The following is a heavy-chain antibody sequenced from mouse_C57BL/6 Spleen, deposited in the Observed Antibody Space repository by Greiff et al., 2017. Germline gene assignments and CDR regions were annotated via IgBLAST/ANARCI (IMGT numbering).Heavy chain of an antibody. CDR3: ARGYYYGSTFYWYFDV. V-gene: IGHV1-80*01. CDR1: GYAFSSYW. CDR2: IYPGDGDT. J-gene: IGHJ1*03. D-gene: IGHD1-1*01. Sequence: QVHVKQSGAELVKPGASVKISCKASGYAFSSYWMNWVKQRPGKGLEWIGQIYPGDGDTNYNGKFKGKATLTADKSSSTAYMQLSSLTSEDSAVYFCARGYYYGSTFYWYFDVWGTGTTVTVSS.